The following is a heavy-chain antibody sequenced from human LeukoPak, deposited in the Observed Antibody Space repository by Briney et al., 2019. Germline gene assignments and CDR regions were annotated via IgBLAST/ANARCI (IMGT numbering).Heavy chain of an antibody. Sequence: GGSLRLSCAASGFTFSDNYMSWIRQAPGKGLEWVANIKQDGSEKNYVDSVKGRFIISRDNAKNSLYLQMNTLRADDTAVYYCARDGFGTGSNWGQGTLVTVSS. D-gene: IGHD3-16*01. CDR2: IKQDGSEK. CDR1: GFTFSDNY. CDR3: ARDGFGTGSN. J-gene: IGHJ4*02. V-gene: IGHV3-7*03.